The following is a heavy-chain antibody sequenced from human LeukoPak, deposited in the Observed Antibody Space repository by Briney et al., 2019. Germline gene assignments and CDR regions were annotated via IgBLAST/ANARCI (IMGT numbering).Heavy chain of an antibody. D-gene: IGHD1-7*01. CDR3: ARVELELDHFDY. J-gene: IGHJ4*02. CDR2: IKRDGSGK. V-gene: IGHV3-7*01. CDR1: GFTFSNYW. Sequence: AEGSLRLSCAASGFTFSNYWMSWVRQAPGKGLEWVANIKRDGSGKYYVDSVKGRFTISRDNAKNSLYLQLDSLRAEDTAVYYCARVELELDHFDYWGQGTLVSVSS.